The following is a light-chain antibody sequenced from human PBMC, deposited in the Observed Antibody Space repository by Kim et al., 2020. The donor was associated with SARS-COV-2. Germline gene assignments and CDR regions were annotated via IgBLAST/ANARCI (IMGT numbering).Light chain of an antibody. CDR3: AVWDDSLKQGV. CDR2: SNN. CDR1: SSSIGSNN. V-gene: IGLV1-44*01. Sequence: QSVLTQPPSASGTPGQRVTISCSGSSSSIGSNNVVWYQQLPGAAPNLLIYSNNQRPSGIPDRFSGSRSGTSASLAISGLQSGDEADYYCAVWDDSLKQGVFGGGTQLTVL. J-gene: IGLJ3*02.